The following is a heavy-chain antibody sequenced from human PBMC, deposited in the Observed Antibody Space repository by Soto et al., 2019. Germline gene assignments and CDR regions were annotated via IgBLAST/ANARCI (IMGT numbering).Heavy chain of an antibody. CDR1: GFTFSAYT. CDR3: ARDLGGSGSTNYYYYGMDV. Sequence: GGSLRLSCAASGFTFSAYTMHWVRQAPDRGLEWVAVISQDGSNIYYADSVKGRFTISRDNSKNTLYLQMISLRPEDTAVYYCARDLGGSGSTNYYYYGMDVWGQGTTVTVSS. CDR2: ISQDGSNI. V-gene: IGHV3-30-3*01. J-gene: IGHJ6*02. D-gene: IGHD3-10*01.